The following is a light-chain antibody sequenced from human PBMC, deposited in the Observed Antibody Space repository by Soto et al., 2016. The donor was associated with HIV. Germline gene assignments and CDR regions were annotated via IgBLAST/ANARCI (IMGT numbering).Light chain of an antibody. V-gene: IGKV1-33*01. CDR2: DAS. J-gene: IGKJ4*01. CDR1: QDISNY. Sequence: DIQMTQSPSSLSASVGDRVTIACQASQDISNYLNWYQHKPGKPPKLLIFDASNLEPGVPSRFSGSGSGTDFTFTISNLQPEDIATYYCQHYDSLPLTFGGGTKAGDQT. CDR3: QHYDSLPLT.